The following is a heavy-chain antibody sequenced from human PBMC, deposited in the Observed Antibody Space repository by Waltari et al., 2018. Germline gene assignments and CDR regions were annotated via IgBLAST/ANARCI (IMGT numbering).Heavy chain of an antibody. CDR1: GGTFSSYA. D-gene: IGHD3-10*01. CDR2: IIPICGTA. CDR3: ARDRYGSGRPGYFDY. Sequence: QVQLVQSGAEVKKPGSSVKVSCKASGGTFSSYAISWVRQAPGQGLEWMGGIIPICGTANYAQKFQGRVTITADESTSTAYMELSSLRSEDTAMYYCARDRYGSGRPGYFDYWGQGTLVTVSS. V-gene: IGHV1-69*12. J-gene: IGHJ4*02.